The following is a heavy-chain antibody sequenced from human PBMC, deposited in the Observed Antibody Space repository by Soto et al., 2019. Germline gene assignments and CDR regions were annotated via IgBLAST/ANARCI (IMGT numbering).Heavy chain of an antibody. CDR2: ISSSSSYI. D-gene: IGHD6-13*01. V-gene: IGHV3-21*01. CDR3: AGDSIAAAVSGY. J-gene: IGHJ4*02. CDR1: GLTFISYS. Sequence: GGSLDLPGAASGLTFISYSMNWAGPAPGKGLEWVSSISSSSSYIYYADSVKGRFTISRDNAKNSLYLQMNSLRAEDTAVYYCAGDSIAAAVSGYWGQGTLVTVSS.